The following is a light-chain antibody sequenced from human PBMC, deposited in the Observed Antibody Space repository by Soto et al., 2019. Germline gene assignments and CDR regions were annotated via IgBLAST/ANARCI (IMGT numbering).Light chain of an antibody. J-gene: IGLJ3*02. CDR2: EVS. CDR1: SSDVGAYKF. Sequence: QSALTQPASVSGSPGQSITIFCSGTSSDVGAYKFVSWYRHHPGKAPQVMIYEVSNRPSGVSNRFSASKSGNTASLIISGLKPEDEADYYCSSYTITNSWVFGGGTKLTVL. V-gene: IGLV2-14*01. CDR3: SSYTITNSWV.